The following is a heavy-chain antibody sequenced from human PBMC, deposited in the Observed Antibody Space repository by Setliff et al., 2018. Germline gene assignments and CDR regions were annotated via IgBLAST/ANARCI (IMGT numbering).Heavy chain of an antibody. J-gene: IGHJ4*02. D-gene: IGHD2-21*01. CDR3: ATGIAGRGGLAY. Sequence: SETLSLTCTVSGGSISSRTYYWSWIRQPAGKGLEWIGHIYTSWSTISNPSLKSRVTISVDTSKNQFSLKLTSVTAADTAVYYGATGIAGRGGLAYWGQGTLVTVSS. CDR1: GGSISSRTYY. V-gene: IGHV4-61*09. CDR2: IYTSWST.